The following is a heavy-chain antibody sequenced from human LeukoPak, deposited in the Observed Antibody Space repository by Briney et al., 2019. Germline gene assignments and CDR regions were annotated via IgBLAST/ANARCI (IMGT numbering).Heavy chain of an antibody. D-gene: IGHD5-18*01. CDR3: AKDGTWIQLWFDY. CDR2: ISASGGST. Sequence: GGSLRLSCAASGFTFSSYAMGWVRQAPGKGLEWVSRISASGGSTYYADSVKGRFTISRDNSKNTLYLQMNSLRAEDTAVYYCAKDGTWIQLWFDYWGQGTLVTVSS. J-gene: IGHJ4*02. CDR1: GFTFSSYA. V-gene: IGHV3-23*01.